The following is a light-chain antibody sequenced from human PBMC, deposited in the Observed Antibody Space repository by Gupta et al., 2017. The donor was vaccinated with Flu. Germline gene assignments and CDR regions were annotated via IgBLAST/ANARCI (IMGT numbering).Light chain of an antibody. J-gene: IGKJ2*03. CDR1: QNIDNY. CDR3: QQSYRTPYS. V-gene: IGKV1-39*01. CDR2: AAS. Sequence: ASVGDRVTITCRASQNIDNYLNWYQQHPGKAPKLLIFAASSLHSGVPSRFSGSVSGAYFTLTINSLQPEDFATYYCQQSYRTPYSFGQGTKVEI.